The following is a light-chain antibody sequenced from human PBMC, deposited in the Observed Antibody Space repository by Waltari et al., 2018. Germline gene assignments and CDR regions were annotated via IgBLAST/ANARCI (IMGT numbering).Light chain of an antibody. CDR1: QSILKY. V-gene: IGKV1-39*01. J-gene: IGKJ1*01. CDR3: QQSYNPPWT. Sequence: DIQMTQSPSSLSASVGDTVTITCRASQSILKYVNWYQQKPGKAPKLLIYASSALHSGVPSRFSGSGSETYFTLTNSSLQPEDFATYHCQQSYNPPWTFGQGTKVEIK. CDR2: ASS.